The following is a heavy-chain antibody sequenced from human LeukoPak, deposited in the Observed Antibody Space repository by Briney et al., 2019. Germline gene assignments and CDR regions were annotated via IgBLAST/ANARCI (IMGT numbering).Heavy chain of an antibody. J-gene: IGHJ4*02. CDR2: ISVYNGNA. D-gene: IGHD6-13*01. CDR3: VRDIGTSPYLHDY. CDR1: GYTFTTHG. Sequence: ASVKVSCKASGYTFTTHGISWVRQAPGQGLEWMGWISVYNGNANYAQKFQGRVTMTTDTSTSTAYMGVRTLRFDDTAVYYCVRDIGTSPYLHDYWGQGTLVTVSS. V-gene: IGHV1-18*01.